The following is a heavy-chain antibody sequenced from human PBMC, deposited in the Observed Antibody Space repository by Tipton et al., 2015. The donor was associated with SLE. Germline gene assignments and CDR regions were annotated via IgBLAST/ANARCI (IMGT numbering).Heavy chain of an antibody. CDR2: ISDGGGT. CDR3: ARDCGGPFNY. Sequence: TLSLTCTVSGGSIRNYYWSWIRQPPGKGLEWVGYISDGGGTNHNPSLKSRVTISVDPAKNQFSLKLNSVTAADTAVYYCARDCGGPFNYWGQGALVTVSS. V-gene: IGHV4-59*01. J-gene: IGHJ4*02. CDR1: GGSIRNYY. D-gene: IGHD3-10*01.